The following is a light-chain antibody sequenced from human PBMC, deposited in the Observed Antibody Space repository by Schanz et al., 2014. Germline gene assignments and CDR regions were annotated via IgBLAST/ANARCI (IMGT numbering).Light chain of an antibody. CDR2: AND. CDR3: GSYAGSDNFV. CDR1: TSNIGSNV. Sequence: QSVLTQPPSASGTPGQTVTISSSGSTSNIGSNVVNWYQHLPGTAPKLLIYANDQRPSGVPDRFSGSKSGNTASLTVSGLQAEDEADYHCGSYAGSDNFVFGTGTKLTVL. V-gene: IGLV1-44*01. J-gene: IGLJ1*01.